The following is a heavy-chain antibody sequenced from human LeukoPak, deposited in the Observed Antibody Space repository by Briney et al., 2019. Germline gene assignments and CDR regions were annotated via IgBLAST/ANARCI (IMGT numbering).Heavy chain of an antibody. CDR3: AKVATGGYYWDYFDY. J-gene: IGHJ4*02. Sequence: RPGGSLRLSCTASGFTFRRYGIHWVRQAPGKGLEWVAFTQYDGRNKYYADSVKGRFTISRDNSKNTLYLQMNSLRAEDTAVYYCAKVATGGYYWDYFDYWGQGTLVTVSS. CDR1: GFTFRRYG. D-gene: IGHD3-3*01. CDR2: TQYDGRNK. V-gene: IGHV3-30*02.